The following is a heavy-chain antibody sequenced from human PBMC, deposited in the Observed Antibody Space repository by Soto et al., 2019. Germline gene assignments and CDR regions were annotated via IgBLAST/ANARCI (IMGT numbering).Heavy chain of an antibody. Sequence: SETLSLSWTVSGGFTSSDYWGWVRQPPGKGVEWIGYSSYSGITNYNPSLQSRVTISIDTSKNQFSLKLSSVTAADTAVYYCARRDLGWNYRHWGQGTLVTVAS. CDR1: GGFTSSDY. CDR3: ARRDLGWNYRH. D-gene: IGHD1-7*01. CDR2: SSYSGIT. J-gene: IGHJ4*02. V-gene: IGHV4-59*08.